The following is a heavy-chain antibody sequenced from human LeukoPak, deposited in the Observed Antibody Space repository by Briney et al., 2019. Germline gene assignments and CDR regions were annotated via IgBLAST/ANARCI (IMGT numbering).Heavy chain of an antibody. CDR2: IIPIFGTA. V-gene: IGHV1-69*13. CDR1: GGTFSSYA. Sequence: VASVKVSCKASGGTFSSYAISWVRQAPGQGLEWMGGIIPIFGTANYAQKSQGRVTITADESTSTAYMELSSLRSEDTAVYYCARVRDSSSWYYFDYWGQGTLVTVSS. D-gene: IGHD6-13*01. J-gene: IGHJ4*02. CDR3: ARVRDSSSWYYFDY.